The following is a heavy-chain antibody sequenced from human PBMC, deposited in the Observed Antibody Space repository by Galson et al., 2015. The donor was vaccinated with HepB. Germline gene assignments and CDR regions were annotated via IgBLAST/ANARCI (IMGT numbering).Heavy chain of an antibody. Sequence: SLRLSCAASGFTLSSYGMNWVRQAPGKGLEWVSYISSSSSTIYYADSVKGRFTISRDNAKNSLYLQMNSLRDEDTAVFYCAGRDVGYSSDWEDFYYYGMDVWGQGTTVIVSS. CDR2: ISSSSSTI. CDR3: AGRDVGYSSDWEDFYYYGMDV. CDR1: GFTLSSYG. V-gene: IGHV3-48*02. D-gene: IGHD6-19*01. J-gene: IGHJ6*02.